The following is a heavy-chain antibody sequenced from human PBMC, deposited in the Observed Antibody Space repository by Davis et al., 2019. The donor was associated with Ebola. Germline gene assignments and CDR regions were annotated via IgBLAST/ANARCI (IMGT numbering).Heavy chain of an antibody. CDR1: GYTFTSHG. D-gene: IGHD6-19*01. J-gene: IGHJ4*02. CDR3: ARDRRGGWPLDY. V-gene: IGHV1-18*01. CDR2: VSVYTGGT. Sequence: ASVKVSCKASGYTFTSHGISWVRQAPGQGLEWMGWVSVYTGGTNYAQKLQGRVTMTTDTSTSTAYMELRSLRSDDTAVYYCARDRRGGWPLDYWGQGTLVTVSS.